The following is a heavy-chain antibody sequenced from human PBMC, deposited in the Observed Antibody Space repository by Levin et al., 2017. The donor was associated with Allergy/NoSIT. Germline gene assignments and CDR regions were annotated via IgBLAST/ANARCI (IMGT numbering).Heavy chain of an antibody. J-gene: IGHJ4*02. D-gene: IGHD6-13*01. CDR2: ISYDGSNK. V-gene: IGHV3-33*01. Sequence: LSLTCAASGFTFSTYGVHWVRQPPGKGLEWVAGISYDGSNKYYADSVKGLFSISRDISKKTSYLQMTSLGADDTAVFYFAGEPRGASSWPNFAHWGQGALVTVSS. CDR3: AGEPRGASSWPNFAH. CDR1: GFTFSTYG.